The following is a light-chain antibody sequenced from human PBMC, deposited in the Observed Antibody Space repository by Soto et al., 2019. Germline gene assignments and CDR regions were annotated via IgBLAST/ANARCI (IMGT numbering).Light chain of an antibody. CDR2: EIS. J-gene: IGLJ1*01. Sequence: QSALTQPASVSGSPGQSITISCTGTSSDVGSYNLVSWYQQHPGKAPILMIYEISKRPSGVSNRFSGSKSGNTASLTISGHQAENEAESDCFSYAGSSTYVFGTVTKLTL. V-gene: IGLV2-23*02. CDR1: SSDVGSYNL. CDR3: FSYAGSSTYV.